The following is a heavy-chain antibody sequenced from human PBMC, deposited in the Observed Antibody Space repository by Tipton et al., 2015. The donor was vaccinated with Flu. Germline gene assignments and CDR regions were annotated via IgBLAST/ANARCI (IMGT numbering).Heavy chain of an antibody. CDR1: GGSFSGYY. J-gene: IGHJ3*02. D-gene: IGHD4-17*01. Sequence: TLSLTCAVYGGSFSGYYWSWIRQPPGKGLEWIGEINHSGSTNYNPSLKSRVTISVDTSKNQFSLKLSSVTAADTAVYYCAREGAKSDYGDYGVDAFDIWGQGTMVTVSS. V-gene: IGHV4-34*01. CDR2: INHSGST. CDR3: AREGAKSDYGDYGVDAFDI.